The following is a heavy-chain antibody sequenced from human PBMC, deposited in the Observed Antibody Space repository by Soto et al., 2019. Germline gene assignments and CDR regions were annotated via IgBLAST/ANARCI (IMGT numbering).Heavy chain of an antibody. CDR2: ISGSGGST. D-gene: IGHD3-22*01. V-gene: IGHV3-23*01. J-gene: IGHJ4*02. CDR1: GFTFSSYA. CDR3: AKFLYYYDSSGYSPFDY. Sequence: GGSLRLSCAASGFTFSSYAMSWVRQAPGKGLEWVSAISGSGGSTYYADSVKGRFTISRDNSKNTLYLQMNSLRAEDTAVYYCAKFLYYYDSSGYSPFDYWGQGTLVTVS.